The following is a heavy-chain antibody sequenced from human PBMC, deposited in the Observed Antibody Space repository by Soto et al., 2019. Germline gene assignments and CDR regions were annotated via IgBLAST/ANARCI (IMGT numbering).Heavy chain of an antibody. Sequence: QVQLVESGGGVVQPGRSLRLSCAASGFTFSSYGMHWVHQAPGKGLEWVAVISYDGSNKYYADSVKGPFTISRYNCNSSLYLQIHSLRAEDTAVYYVAKSAHDHSCDYWGQGTTVIVSS. CDR1: GFTFSSYG. CDR2: ISYDGSNK. V-gene: IGHV3-30*18. D-gene: IGHD1-1*01. CDR3: AKSAHDHSCDY. J-gene: IGHJ4*02.